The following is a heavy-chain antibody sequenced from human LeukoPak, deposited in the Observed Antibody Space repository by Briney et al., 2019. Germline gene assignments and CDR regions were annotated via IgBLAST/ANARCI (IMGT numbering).Heavy chain of an antibody. Sequence: GGSLRLPCAASGFTFSSYSMNWVRQAPGKGLEWVSSISSSSSYIYYADSVKGRFTISRDNAKNSLYLQMNSLRAEDTAVNYCARVEQQWLVSYFDYWGQGTLVTVSS. D-gene: IGHD6-19*01. CDR2: ISSSSSYI. CDR1: GFTFSSYS. J-gene: IGHJ4*02. V-gene: IGHV3-21*01. CDR3: ARVEQQWLVSYFDY.